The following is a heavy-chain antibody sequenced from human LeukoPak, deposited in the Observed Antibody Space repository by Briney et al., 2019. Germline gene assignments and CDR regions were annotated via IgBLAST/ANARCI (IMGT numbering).Heavy chain of an antibody. CDR2: ISSSSSYI. CDR1: GFTFSSYS. J-gene: IGHJ4*02. Sequence: GGSLRLSCAASGFTFSSYSMNWVRQAPGKGLEWVSSISSSSSYIYYADSVKGRFTISRDNAKNSLYLQMNSLRAEDTAVYYCARDGLEQQLVPGLDYWGQGTLVTVSS. CDR3: ARDGLEQQLVPGLDY. V-gene: IGHV3-21*01. D-gene: IGHD6-13*01.